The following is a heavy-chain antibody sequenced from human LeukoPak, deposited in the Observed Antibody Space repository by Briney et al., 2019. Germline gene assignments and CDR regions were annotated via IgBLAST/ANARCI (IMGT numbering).Heavy chain of an antibody. Sequence: GGSLRLSCAASGFTLSSYAMSWVRQAPGKGLEWVSAISGSGGSTYYADSVKGRFTISRDNSKNTLYLQMNSLRAEDTAVYYCAKDRYYYDSRELVDYWGQGTLVTVSS. CDR1: GFTLSSYA. CDR2: ISGSGGST. J-gene: IGHJ4*02. D-gene: IGHD3-22*01. CDR3: AKDRYYYDSRELVDY. V-gene: IGHV3-23*01.